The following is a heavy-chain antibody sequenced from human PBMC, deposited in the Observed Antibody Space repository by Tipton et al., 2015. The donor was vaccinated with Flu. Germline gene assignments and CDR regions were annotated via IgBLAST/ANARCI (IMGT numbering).Heavy chain of an antibody. J-gene: IGHJ4*02. CDR1: GFTFSEYG. V-gene: IGHV3-23*04. CDR2: LSGHGGNQ. D-gene: IGHD6-19*01. Sequence: QLVQSGGGLVQPGGSLRLSCAASGFTFSEYGMNWIRQTPGKGLEWVSVLSGHGGNQYYADSVKGRFTISRDNSKNTLYLQMDSLRAEDTAVYYCAKVIPELVAGLDYWGQGTLVTVSS. CDR3: AKVIPELVAGLDY.